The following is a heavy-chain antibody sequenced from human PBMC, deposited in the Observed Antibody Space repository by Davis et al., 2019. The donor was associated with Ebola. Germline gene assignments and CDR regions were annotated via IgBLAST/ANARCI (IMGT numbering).Heavy chain of an antibody. CDR3: ARGRRYSYGPPRY. J-gene: IGHJ4*02. V-gene: IGHV4-34*01. D-gene: IGHD5-18*01. CDR1: GGSFTDYF. Sequence: MPSETLSLTCAVYGGSFTDYFWSWIRQSPGKGLEWIGEVHHSGSTNYNPSLKSRVTISVDTSKNQFSLKLSSVTAADTAVYYCARGRRYSYGPPRYWGQGTLVTVSS. CDR2: VHHSGST.